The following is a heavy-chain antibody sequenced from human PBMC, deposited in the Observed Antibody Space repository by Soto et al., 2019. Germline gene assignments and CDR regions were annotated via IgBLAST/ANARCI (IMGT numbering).Heavy chain of an antibody. CDR2: IYYSGST. CDR3: ARVRDYIWGSYRTRPYFDY. J-gene: IGHJ4*02. Sequence: QVQLQESGPGLVKPSETLSLTCTVSGGSISSYYWSWIRQPPGKGLEWIGYIYYSGSTNYNPSLKSRVTISVDTSKNQFSLKLSSVTAADTAVYYCARVRDYIWGSYRTRPYFDYWGQGTLVTVSS. D-gene: IGHD3-16*02. CDR1: GGSISSYY. V-gene: IGHV4-59*01.